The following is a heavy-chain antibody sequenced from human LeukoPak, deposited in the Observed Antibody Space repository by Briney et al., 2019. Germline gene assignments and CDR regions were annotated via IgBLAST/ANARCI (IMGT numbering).Heavy chain of an antibody. D-gene: IGHD6-19*01. J-gene: IGHJ4*02. Sequence: GGSLRLSCAASGFTFSRYGMSWVRQAPGKGLEWVSVISGSDGSGGTTYYADSVTGRFTISRDNAKNTLYLQMNSLRAEDTAVYYCATTYVPGWYDYFDYWGQGTLVTVSS. CDR2: ISGSDGSGGTT. CDR1: GFTFSRYG. CDR3: ATTYVPGWYDYFDY. V-gene: IGHV3-23*01.